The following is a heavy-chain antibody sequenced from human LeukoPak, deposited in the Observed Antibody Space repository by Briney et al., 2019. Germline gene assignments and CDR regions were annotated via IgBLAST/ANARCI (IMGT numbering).Heavy chain of an antibody. J-gene: IGHJ4*02. Sequence: PGGSLRLSCAASGFTVSSTYMSWVRQAPGKGLEWVSVIYSGGTTYYADSVKGRLTISRDNSKNTLYLQMNSLRAEDTAVYYCASGTQQWHGGYWGQGTLVTVSS. CDR2: IYSGGTT. D-gene: IGHD1-14*01. CDR1: GFTVSSTY. V-gene: IGHV3-66*02. CDR3: ASGTQQWHGGY.